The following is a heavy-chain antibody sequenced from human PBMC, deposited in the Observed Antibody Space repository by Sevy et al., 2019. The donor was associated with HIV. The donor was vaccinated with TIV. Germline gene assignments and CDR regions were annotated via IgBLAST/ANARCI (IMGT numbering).Heavy chain of an antibody. D-gene: IGHD1-26*01. J-gene: IGHJ6*02. Sequence: SETLSLTCIVSGGSISSSDYHWGWIRQPPGKGLQWIGTIYYTGTTYYNPSLKSRVTISVDTSKNQFSLRLSSVTAADTDMYYCARLGKVGSPSSYYYGLDVWGQGTTVTVSS. CDR2: IYYTGTT. CDR3: ARLGKVGSPSSYYYGLDV. CDR1: GGSISSSDYH. V-gene: IGHV4-39*01.